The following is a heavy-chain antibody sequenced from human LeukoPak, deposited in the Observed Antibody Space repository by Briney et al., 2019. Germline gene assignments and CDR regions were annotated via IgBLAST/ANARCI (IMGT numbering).Heavy chain of an antibody. CDR3: ARHDSRGY. V-gene: IGHV3-74*01. D-gene: IGHD3-22*01. Sequence: GGSLRLSCAASGFTFSSYWMHWVRQAPGKGLLWVSRINTDGSTTTYADSVKGRFTISRDNAKNTLYLQMNSLRAEDTAVYYCARHDSRGYWGQGTLVTVPS. J-gene: IGHJ4*02. CDR2: INTDGSTT. CDR1: GFTFSSYW.